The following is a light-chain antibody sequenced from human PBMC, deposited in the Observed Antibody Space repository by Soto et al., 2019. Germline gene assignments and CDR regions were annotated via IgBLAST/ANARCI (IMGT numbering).Light chain of an antibody. J-gene: IGLJ1*01. V-gene: IGLV1-40*01. CDR2: ANS. Sequence: QSVLTQPPSVSGAPGQRVTISCTGSSSNIGAGYDIHWYQQLPGSAPKLLIYANSTRPSGVPDRFSGSRSGTSASLAITGLQAEDEADYSCQSYDSSLSGFYVFGTGTKLTVL. CDR1: SSNIGAGYD. CDR3: QSYDSSLSGFYV.